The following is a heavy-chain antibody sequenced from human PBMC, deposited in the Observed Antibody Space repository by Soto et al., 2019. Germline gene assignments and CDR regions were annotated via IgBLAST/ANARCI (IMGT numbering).Heavy chain of an antibody. CDR2: IYYSGST. J-gene: IGHJ4*02. CDR1: GGSISSYY. D-gene: IGHD2-2*01. Sequence: QVQLQESGPGLLKPSETLSLTCTVSGGSISSYYWSWIRQPPGKGLEWIGYIYYSGSTNYNPSLKIRGTISVDTSKNQFSLKLSSVTAAATAVYYCARVEERVAMPSGYWGQGTLVTVSS. V-gene: IGHV4-59*01. CDR3: ARVEERVAMPSGY.